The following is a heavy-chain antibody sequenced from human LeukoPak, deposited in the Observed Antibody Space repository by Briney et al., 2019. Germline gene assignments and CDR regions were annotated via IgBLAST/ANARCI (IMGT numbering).Heavy chain of an antibody. CDR1: GYTFTGYY. CDR2: INPNSGGT. J-gene: IGHJ5*02. CDR3: ARDWGYSSSCLLP. V-gene: IGHV1-2*02. Sequence: ASVKVSCKASGYTFTGYYMHWVRQAPGQGLGWMGWINPNSGGTNYAQKFQGRVTMTRDTSISTAYMELSRLRSDDTAVYYCARDWGYSSSCLLPWGQGTLVTVSS. D-gene: IGHD6-13*01.